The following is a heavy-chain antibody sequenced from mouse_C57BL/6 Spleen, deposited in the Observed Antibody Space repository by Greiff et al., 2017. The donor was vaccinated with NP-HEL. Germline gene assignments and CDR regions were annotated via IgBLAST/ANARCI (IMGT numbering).Heavy chain of an antibody. Sequence: EVQLQQSGPELVKPGASVKMSCKASGYTFTVYNMHWVKQSHGKSLEWIGYINPNNGGTSYNQKFKGKATLTVNKSSSTAYMELRSLTSEDSAVYYCARYAYYDYDWFAYWGQGTLVTVSA. V-gene: IGHV1-22*01. CDR3: ARYAYYDYDWFAY. J-gene: IGHJ3*01. D-gene: IGHD2-4*01. CDR2: INPNNGGT. CDR1: GYTFTVYN.